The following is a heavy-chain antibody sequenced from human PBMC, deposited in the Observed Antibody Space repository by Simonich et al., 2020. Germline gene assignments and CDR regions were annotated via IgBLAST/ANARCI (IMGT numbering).Heavy chain of an antibody. CDR1: GFPFSSYC. J-gene: IGHJ3*02. CDR3: AREIEAGNAFDI. Sequence: EVQLVESGGGLVKPGGSLRLSCAASGFPFSSYCMNWVRQAPGKGRGWVSPISRSTSYIYYADAVKGRFTISRDNAKNSRYLQMNSLRAEDTAVYYCAREIEAGNAFDIWGQGTMVTVSS. CDR2: ISRSTSYI. V-gene: IGHV3-21*01.